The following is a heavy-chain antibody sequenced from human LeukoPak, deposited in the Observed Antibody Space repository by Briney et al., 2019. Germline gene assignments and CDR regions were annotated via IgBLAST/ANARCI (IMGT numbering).Heavy chain of an antibody. CDR3: AGGRSSRIRQFIFDY. D-gene: IGHD3-16*01. J-gene: IGHJ4*02. Sequence: SSETLSLTCTVSGGSISRSTYHWGWIRQPPRKGLEWIGSIYYSGSTYYNPSLKSRVTISVDTSKNQFSLKLSSVTAADTAVYYCAGGRSSRIRQFIFDYWGQGTLVTVSS. CDR2: IYYSGST. CDR1: GGSISRSTYH. V-gene: IGHV4-39*07.